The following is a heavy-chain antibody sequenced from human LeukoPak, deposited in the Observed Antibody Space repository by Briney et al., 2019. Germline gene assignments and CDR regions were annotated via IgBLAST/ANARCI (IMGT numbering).Heavy chain of an antibody. CDR2: IYSGGNT. J-gene: IGHJ4*02. CDR3: ARAATPYYFGY. Sequence: GGSLRLSCAASGFTVSSNYMSWVRQAPGKGLEWVSVIYSGGNTYYADSVKGRFTISRDNSKNTLYLQMNSLRAEDTAVYYCARAATPYYFGYWGQGTLVTVAS. V-gene: IGHV3-53*01. CDR1: GFTVSSNY.